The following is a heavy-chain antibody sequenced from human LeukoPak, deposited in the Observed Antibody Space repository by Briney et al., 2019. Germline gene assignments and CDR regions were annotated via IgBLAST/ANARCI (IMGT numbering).Heavy chain of an antibody. D-gene: IGHD2-2*01. J-gene: IGHJ4*02. Sequence: GASVKVSCKASGYTFTSYDISWVRQATGQGLEWMGWMNPNSGNTGYAQKFQGRVTMTRNTSISTAYMELSSLRSEDTDVYYCARDRVRGGVPAAGLGYWGQGTLVSVSS. V-gene: IGHV1-8*01. CDR2: MNPNSGNT. CDR3: ARDRVRGGVPAAGLGY. CDR1: GYTFTSYD.